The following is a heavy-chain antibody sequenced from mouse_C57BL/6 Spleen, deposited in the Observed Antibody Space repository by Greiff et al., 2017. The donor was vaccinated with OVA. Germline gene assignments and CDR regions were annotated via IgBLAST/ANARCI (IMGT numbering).Heavy chain of an antibody. Sequence: VQLQESGPELVKPGASVKISCKASGYAFSSSWMNWVKQRPGKGLEWIGRIYPGDGDTNYNGKFKGKATLTADKSSSTAYMQLSSLTSEDSAVYFCARSGDYYGSLDYWGQGTTLTVSS. V-gene: IGHV1-82*01. CDR1: GYAFSSSW. D-gene: IGHD1-1*01. J-gene: IGHJ2*01. CDR3: ARSGDYYGSLDY. CDR2: IYPGDGDT.